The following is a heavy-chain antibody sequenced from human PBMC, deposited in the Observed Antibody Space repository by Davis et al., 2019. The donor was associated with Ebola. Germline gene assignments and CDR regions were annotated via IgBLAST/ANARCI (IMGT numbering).Heavy chain of an antibody. Sequence: PSETLSLTCAVYGGSFSGYYWSWIRQPPGKGLEWIGEINHSGSTNYNPSLKSRVTISVDTSKNQFSLKLSSVTAADTAVYYCARGGDGYNSWFDPWGQGTLVTVSS. V-gene: IGHV4-34*01. CDR3: ARGGDGYNSWFDP. D-gene: IGHD5-24*01. CDR2: INHSGST. J-gene: IGHJ5*02. CDR1: GGSFSGYY.